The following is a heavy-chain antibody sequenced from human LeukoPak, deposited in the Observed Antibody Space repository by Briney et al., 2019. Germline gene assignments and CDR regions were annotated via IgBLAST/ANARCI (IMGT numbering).Heavy chain of an antibody. D-gene: IGHD6-13*01. CDR2: ISVYDRNT. V-gene: IGHV1-18*01. Sequence: GASVKVSCKASDSTFRSYGFSWVRQAPGQGLEWMGWISVYDRNTKYSQKFQGRVTMTTDTFTNTAYMELRSLRSDDTATYCAILAAAKTGDSWGQGTLVSVSS. J-gene: IGHJ4*02. CDR3: ILAAAKTGDS. CDR1: DSTFRSYG.